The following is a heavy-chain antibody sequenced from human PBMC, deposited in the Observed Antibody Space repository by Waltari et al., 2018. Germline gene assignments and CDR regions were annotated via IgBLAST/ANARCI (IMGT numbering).Heavy chain of an antibody. V-gene: IGHV3-30*01. J-gene: IGHJ4*02. CDR3: GREGGTSGYSGYLDT. CDR1: AFTYRTSI. CDR2: MSEEGFSK. D-gene: IGHD2-15*01. Sequence: QVQLVESGGGVVQPGRSLRLSCAAPAFTYRTSIIHWVRQAPCKGLEWVAAMSEEGFSKYYADSVKGRFSIGRDDSQNTVYLQANSLTTEDTAVYYCGREGGTSGYSGYLDTWGQGTLVTVSS.